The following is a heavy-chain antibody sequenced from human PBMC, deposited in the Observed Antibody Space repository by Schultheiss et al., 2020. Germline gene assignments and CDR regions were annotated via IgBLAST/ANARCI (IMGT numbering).Heavy chain of an antibody. V-gene: IGHV3-48*01. CDR3: ARDDQDYGSGSYYGY. CDR1: GFTFTSYA. D-gene: IGHD3-10*01. Sequence: GGSLRLSCAASGFTFTSYAMSWVRLAPGQGPEWVSYISSSSSTIYYADSVKGRFTISRDNAKNSLYLQMNSLRAEDTAVYYCARDDQDYGSGSYYGYWGQGTLVTVSA. CDR2: ISSSSSTI. J-gene: IGHJ4*02.